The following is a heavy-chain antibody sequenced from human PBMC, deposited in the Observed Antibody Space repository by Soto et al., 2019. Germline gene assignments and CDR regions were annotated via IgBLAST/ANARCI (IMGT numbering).Heavy chain of an antibody. CDR1: GRSVSNSDFY. J-gene: IGHJ4*02. Sequence: SETLSLTCNVSGRSVSNSDFYWSWIRQPPGKGLEWIGYIYYNGRTNYNPSLKSRVTISLDTSKNQFSLELTSVTAADTAIYYCARDHVVSAVSFDHWGQGTRVTVS. D-gene: IGHD2-2*01. CDR2: IYYNGRT. CDR3: ARDHVVSAVSFDH. V-gene: IGHV4-61*08.